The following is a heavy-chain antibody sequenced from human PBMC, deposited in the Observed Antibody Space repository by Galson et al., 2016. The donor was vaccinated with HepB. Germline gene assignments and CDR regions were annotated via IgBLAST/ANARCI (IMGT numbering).Heavy chain of an antibody. CDR1: GYTFATYG. V-gene: IGHV1-18*01. J-gene: IGHJ5*02. CDR3: AGDGYCSSGSCSDCFDP. D-gene: IGHD2-2*03. Sequence: SVKVSCKASGYTFATYGISWVRQAPGQGLEWMGWISGYNGDTRYAQKFQGRVSMTTDTSTHTVYMELRCLRADDTAVYYCAGDGYCSSGSCSDCFDPWGQGTLVTVSS. CDR2: ISGYNGDT.